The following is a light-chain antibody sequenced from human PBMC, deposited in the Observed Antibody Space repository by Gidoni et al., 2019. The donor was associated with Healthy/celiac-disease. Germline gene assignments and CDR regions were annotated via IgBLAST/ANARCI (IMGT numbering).Light chain of an antibody. Sequence: EIVLTQSPGTLSLSPGERATLSCRASQSVSRRYLAWYQQKPGQAPRLLIYCASSRAAGIPDRCSGSGSGTDFTLTSSRLEPEDFAVYYCQQYGSSPPITFGQGTRLEIK. CDR2: CAS. CDR1: QSVSRRY. J-gene: IGKJ5*01. V-gene: IGKV3-20*01. CDR3: QQYGSSPPIT.